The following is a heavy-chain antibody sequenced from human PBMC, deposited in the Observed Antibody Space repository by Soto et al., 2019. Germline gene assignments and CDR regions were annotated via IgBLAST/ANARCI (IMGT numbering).Heavy chain of an antibody. CDR2: IYYSGST. J-gene: IGHJ4*02. CDR1: GGSISSGGYY. CDR3: ARADPYYYDSSGHDHFDY. Sequence: PSETLSLTCTVSGGSISSGGYYWSWIRQHPGKGLEWIGYIYYSGSTYYNPSLKSRVTISVDTSKNQFSLKLSSVTAADTAVYYCARADPYYYDSSGHDHFDYWGQGTLVTVSS. D-gene: IGHD3-22*01. V-gene: IGHV4-31*03.